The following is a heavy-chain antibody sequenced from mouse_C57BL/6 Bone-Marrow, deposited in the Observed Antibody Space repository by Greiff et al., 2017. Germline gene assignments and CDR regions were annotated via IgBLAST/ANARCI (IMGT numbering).Heavy chain of an antibody. V-gene: IGHV1-55*01. Sequence: QVQLQQPGAELVKPGASVKMSCKASGYTFTSYWITWVKQRPGHGLAWIGDIYPGSGSTNYNEKFKSKATLTVDTSSSTAYMQLSSLTSEDSAGYYCARSRYYGSSFFDYWGQGTTLTVAS. J-gene: IGHJ2*01. D-gene: IGHD1-1*01. CDR3: ARSRYYGSSFFDY. CDR2: IYPGSGST. CDR1: GYTFTSYW.